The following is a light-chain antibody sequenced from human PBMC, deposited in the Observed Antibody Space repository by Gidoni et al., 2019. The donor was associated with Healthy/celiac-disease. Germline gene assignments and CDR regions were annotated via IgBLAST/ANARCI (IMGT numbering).Light chain of an antibody. CDR2: GAS. V-gene: IGKV3-20*01. J-gene: IGKJ2*01. Sequence: EIVLTQSPGTLSLSPGERATLSCRASQSVSSRYLAWYQQKPCQAPRLLIYGASSRVTGIPDRFSGSVSGTDFTLTISILEPEDFAVYYCHQYGSSPLYTFGQGTKLEIK. CDR1: QSVSSRY. CDR3: HQYGSSPLYT.